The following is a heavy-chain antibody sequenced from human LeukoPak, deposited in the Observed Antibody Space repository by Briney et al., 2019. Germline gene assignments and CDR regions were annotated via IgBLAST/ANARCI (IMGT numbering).Heavy chain of an antibody. CDR2: INHNGST. D-gene: IGHD2-2*02. CDR3: ARGPGTVVPAAIPWFDP. J-gene: IGHJ5*02. V-gene: IGHV4-34*01. CDR1: GGSFSGYY. Sequence: SETLSLTCAVYGGSFSGYYWSWIRQPPGKGLEWIGEINHNGSTNYNPSLKSRVTISVDTSKNQFSLKLSSVTAADTAVYYCARGPGTVVPAAIPWFDPWGQGTLVTVSS.